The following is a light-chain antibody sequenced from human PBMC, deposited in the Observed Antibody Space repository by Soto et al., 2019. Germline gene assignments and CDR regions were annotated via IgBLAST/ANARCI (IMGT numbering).Light chain of an antibody. J-gene: IGKJ1*01. CDR3: QQYNSYSWT. CDR2: DAS. Sequence: TGDFSPGERATVACRAGKSVGSNYLAWYQQKPGQAPRLLIYDASSRATGIPDRFSGSGSGTEFTLTISSLQPDDFATYYCQQYNSYSWTFGQGPKVDIK. V-gene: IGKV3D-7*01. CDR1: KSVGSNY.